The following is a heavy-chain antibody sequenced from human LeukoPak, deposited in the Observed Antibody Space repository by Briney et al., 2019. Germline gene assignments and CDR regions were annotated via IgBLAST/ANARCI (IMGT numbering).Heavy chain of an antibody. J-gene: IGHJ4*02. CDR1: GGTFSSYA. V-gene: IGHV1-69*04. CDR3: ARTDESGYSGYEY. Sequence: ASVKVSCKASGGTFSSYAISWVRQAPGQGLEWMGRIIPILHIANYAQKFQGRVTITAYKSTSTAYMDLSSLRSEDTAVYYCARTDESGYSGYEYCGQGTLVTVSS. D-gene: IGHD5-12*01. CDR2: IIPILHIA.